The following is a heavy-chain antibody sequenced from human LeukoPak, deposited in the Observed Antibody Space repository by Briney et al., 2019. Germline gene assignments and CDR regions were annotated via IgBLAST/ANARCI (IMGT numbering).Heavy chain of an antibody. D-gene: IGHD6-13*01. CDR3: ARAIAALPNYYYYYMDV. Sequence: SETLSLTCTVSSGSISSSSYYWGWIRQPPGKGLEWIGSIYYSGSTYYNPSLKSRATISVDTSKNQFSLKLSSVTAADTAVYYCARAIAALPNYYYYYMDVWGKGTTVTVS. CDR2: IYYSGST. CDR1: SGSISSSSYY. J-gene: IGHJ6*03. V-gene: IGHV4-39*07.